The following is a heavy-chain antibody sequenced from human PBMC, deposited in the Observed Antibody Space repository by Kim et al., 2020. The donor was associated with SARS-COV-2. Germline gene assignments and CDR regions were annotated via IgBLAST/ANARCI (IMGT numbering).Heavy chain of an antibody. J-gene: IGHJ4*02. CDR1: GVSISSSNW. CDR2: IYHSGST. D-gene: IGHD6-19*01. V-gene: IGHV4-4*02. Sequence: SETLSLTCAVSGVSISSSNWWSWVRQPPGKGLEWIGEIYHSGSTNYNPSLKSRVTISVDKSKNQFSLKLSSVTAADTAVYYCARVKSSGWGPPHQFDYWGQGTLVTVSS. CDR3: ARVKSSGWGPPHQFDY.